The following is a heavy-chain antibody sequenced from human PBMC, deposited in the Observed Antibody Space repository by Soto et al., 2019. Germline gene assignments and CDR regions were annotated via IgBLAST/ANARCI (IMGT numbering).Heavy chain of an antibody. V-gene: IGHV1-18*04. CDR2: ISAYNGNT. CDR3: AREAVYAFDY. CDR1: GYTFTAYY. D-gene: IGHD6-19*01. J-gene: IGHJ4*02. Sequence: VASVKVSCKPFGYTFTAYYIHWVRQAPGQGLEWMGWISAYNGNTNYAQKLQGRVTMTTDTSTSTAYMELRSLRSDDTAVYYCAREAVYAFDYWGQGTLVTVSS.